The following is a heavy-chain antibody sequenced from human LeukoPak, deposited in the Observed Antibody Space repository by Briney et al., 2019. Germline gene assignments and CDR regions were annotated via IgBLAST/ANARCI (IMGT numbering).Heavy chain of an antibody. Sequence: GGSLRLSCAASGLTFSSYGMSWVHQAPGKGLEWVSAISGSGGSTYYADSVKGRFTISRDNSKNTLYLQMNSLRAEDTAVYYCAKDQTRDYYDSDDAFDIWGQGTMVTVSS. D-gene: IGHD3-22*01. V-gene: IGHV3-23*01. J-gene: IGHJ3*02. CDR2: ISGSGGST. CDR3: AKDQTRDYYDSDDAFDI. CDR1: GLTFSSYG.